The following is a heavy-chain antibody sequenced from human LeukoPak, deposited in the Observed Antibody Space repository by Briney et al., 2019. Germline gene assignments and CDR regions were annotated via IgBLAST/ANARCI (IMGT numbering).Heavy chain of an antibody. D-gene: IGHD3-9*01. CDR2: IKEDGSEK. CDR1: GFTFSSNW. CDR3: ASLRLGY. Sequence: GGSLRLSCAASGFTFSSNWMHWVRQAPVKGLEWVANIKEDGSEKYYVDSVKGRFTISRDNAKNSLFLQMNSLRAEDTAVYYCASLRLGYWGQGTLVSVSS. V-gene: IGHV3-7*01. J-gene: IGHJ4*02.